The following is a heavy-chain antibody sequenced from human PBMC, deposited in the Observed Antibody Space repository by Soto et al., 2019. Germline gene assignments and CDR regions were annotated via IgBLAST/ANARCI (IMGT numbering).Heavy chain of an antibody. CDR1: GLTLRSYF. CDR3: AGGYSQDY. D-gene: IGHD5-18*01. CDR2: IKRYVSRT. V-gene: IGHV3-74*01. Sequence: GGPLRLSSAASGLTLRSYFILWGRQGPGKGLVWVSRIKRYVSRTNYADSVKGRFTISRDNAKNTLYLQMNSLRAEDTAVYDCAGGYSQDYWGQGT. J-gene: IGHJ4*02.